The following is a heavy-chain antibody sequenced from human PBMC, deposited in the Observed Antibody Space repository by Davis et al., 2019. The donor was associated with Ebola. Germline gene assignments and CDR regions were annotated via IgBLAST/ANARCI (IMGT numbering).Heavy chain of an antibody. Sequence: GESLKISCAASGFTFSSYGMHWVRQAPGKGLEWVAVIWYDGSNKYYADSVKGRFTISRDNSKNTLYLQMNSLRAEDTAVYYCAKDLPRTHSSSLAFDYWGQGTLVTVSS. V-gene: IGHV3-33*06. CDR1: GFTFSSYG. J-gene: IGHJ4*02. CDR3: AKDLPRTHSSSLAFDY. CDR2: IWYDGSNK. D-gene: IGHD6-6*01.